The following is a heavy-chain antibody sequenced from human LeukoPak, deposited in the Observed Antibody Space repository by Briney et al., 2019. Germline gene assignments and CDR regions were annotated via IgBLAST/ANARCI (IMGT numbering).Heavy chain of an antibody. CDR1: GYTLTSYG. V-gene: IGHV1-18*01. CDR3: ARAKTRYSSSVYYYYYYYMDV. D-gene: IGHD6-6*01. CDR2: ISAYNGNT. J-gene: IGHJ6*03. Sequence: GASVKVSCTASGYTLTSYGISWVRQAPGQGLEWMGWISAYNGNTNYAQKLQGRVTMTTDTSTSTAYMELRSLRSDDTAVYYCARAKTRYSSSVYYYYYYYMDVWGKGTTVTISS.